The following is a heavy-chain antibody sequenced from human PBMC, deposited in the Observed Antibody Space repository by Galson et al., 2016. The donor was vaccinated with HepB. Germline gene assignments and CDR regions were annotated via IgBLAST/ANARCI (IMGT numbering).Heavy chain of an antibody. CDR2: IHSGGTT. D-gene: IGHD4-11*01. J-gene: IGHJ4*02. CDR1: GFTVSSNY. Sequence: SLRLSCAASGFTVSSNYMSWVRQAPGKGLEWVSIIHSGGTTCYADSVKGRFTISKDNAKNSLYLQMNSLRDEDTAAYYCATMDYNANSAYWGQGTLVTVSS. V-gene: IGHV3-53*01. CDR3: ATMDYNANSAY.